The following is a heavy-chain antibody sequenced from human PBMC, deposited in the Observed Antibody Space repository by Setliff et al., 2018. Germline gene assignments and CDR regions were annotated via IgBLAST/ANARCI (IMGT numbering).Heavy chain of an antibody. Sequence: GSLRLSCAASGFSLNSFRMTWIRQPPGKGLEWVSSISSTGDDIYYADPVKGRFTTSRDNAENSLYLQMNSLRVEDTAVYYCARDNTLFGVVITGSWFDPWGQGTLVTVSS. CDR3: ARDNTLFGVVITGSWFDP. D-gene: IGHD3-3*01. CDR2: ISSTGDDI. CDR1: GFSLNSFR. J-gene: IGHJ5*02. V-gene: IGHV3-21*01.